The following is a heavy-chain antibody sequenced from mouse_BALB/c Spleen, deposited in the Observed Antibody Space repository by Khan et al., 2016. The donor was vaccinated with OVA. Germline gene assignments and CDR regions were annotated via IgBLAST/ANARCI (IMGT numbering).Heavy chain of an antibody. J-gene: IGHJ2*01. V-gene: IGHV3-2*02. CDR1: GYSITSGYG. D-gene: IGHD3-2*02. CDR3: ARKARIKY. Sequence: EVQLQESGPGLVKPSQSLSLTCTVTGYSITSGYGWNWIRQFPGNQLEWMGYISYSGSTNYNPSLKNRISITRDTSTNQFFLQLNSVTTEDTATYYCARKARIKYWGQGTTLTVSA. CDR2: ISYSGST.